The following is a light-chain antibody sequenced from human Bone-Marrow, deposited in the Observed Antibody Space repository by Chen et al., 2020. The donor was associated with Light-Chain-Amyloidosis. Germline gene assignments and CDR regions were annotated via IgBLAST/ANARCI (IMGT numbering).Light chain of an antibody. J-gene: IGLJ3*02. CDR2: DDN. CDR3: QVWDRSSDRPV. V-gene: IGLV3-21*02. Sequence: SDVLTQPSSGSVAPGQTATIACGGNNIASTRVHWYQQTPGPAPLLVVYDDNDRPSVIPGRLSGSNSGNTATLTISRVEAGDEADYYCQVWDRSSDRPVFGGGTKLTVL. CDR1: NIASTR.